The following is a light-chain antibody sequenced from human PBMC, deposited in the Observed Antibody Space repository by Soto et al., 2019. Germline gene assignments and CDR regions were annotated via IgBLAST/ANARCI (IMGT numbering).Light chain of an antibody. CDR2: DAS. CDR3: QQYDNLP. CDR1: QDTSNY. V-gene: IGKV1-33*01. Sequence: DIQMTQSPSSLSESVGDRVTITCQASQDTSNYLNWYQQKPGKAPKVLIFDASNLKTGVPSRFSGSGSGTDFTFTISSLQPEDIATYYCQQYDNLPFGQGTKLEIK. J-gene: IGKJ2*01.